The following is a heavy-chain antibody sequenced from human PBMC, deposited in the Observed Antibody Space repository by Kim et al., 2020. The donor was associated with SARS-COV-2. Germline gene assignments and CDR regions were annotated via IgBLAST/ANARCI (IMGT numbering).Heavy chain of an antibody. CDR3: AKFYRNSAVVIQY. CDR2: ISDNGYIT. D-gene: IGHD2-15*01. J-gene: IGHJ1*01. CDR1: GFTFSNYA. V-gene: IGHV3-23*01. Sequence: GGSLRLSCAASGFTFSNYAMSWVRQAPGKGLECVSSISDNGYITFHTDSVEGRFIISRDNSKNMLSLHMNSLRAEDTAVYFCAKFYRNSAVVIQY.